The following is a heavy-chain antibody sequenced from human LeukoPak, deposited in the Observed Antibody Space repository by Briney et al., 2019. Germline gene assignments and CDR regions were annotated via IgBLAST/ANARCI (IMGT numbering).Heavy chain of an antibody. CDR2: IHDSGST. V-gene: IGHV4-59*01. CDR3: ATGRAWGDWFDP. J-gene: IGHJ5*02. CDR1: GGSIGSYY. D-gene: IGHD3-16*01. Sequence: SVTLSLTCAASGGSIGSYYWSWIRQPPGKGLEWIGYIHDSGSTKYNPSLKSGVNLSVDTSRNHLTLQLTSVSAAETAVYYCATGRAWGDWFDPWGQGTLVTVSS.